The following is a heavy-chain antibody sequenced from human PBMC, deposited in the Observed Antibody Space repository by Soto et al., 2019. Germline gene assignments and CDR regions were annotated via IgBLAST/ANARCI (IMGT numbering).Heavy chain of an antibody. CDR1: GYTFTSYG. CDR2: ISAYNGNT. D-gene: IGHD3-3*01. V-gene: IGHV1-18*04. CDR3: ARAGTTTTFVDGDS. J-gene: IGHJ4*02. Sequence: ASVKVSCKASGYTFTSYGISWVRQAPGQGLEGTGWISAYNGNTNYAQKLQGRVTMTTDTYTSTAYMELRSLRSDDTAVYYCARAGTTTTFVDGDSWGQGTLVTVSS.